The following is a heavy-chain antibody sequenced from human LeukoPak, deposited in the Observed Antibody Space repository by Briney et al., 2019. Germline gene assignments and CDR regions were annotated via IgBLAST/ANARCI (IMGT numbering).Heavy chain of an antibody. CDR1: GYTFTSYY. J-gene: IGHJ1*01. Sequence: GASVKVSCKASGYTFTSYYMHWVRQAPGQGLEWMGIINPSGGSTSYAQKFQGRVTMTRDTSTSTVYMELSSLRSEDTAVYYCARAIGYYYDSSGYLPYGYFQHWGQGTLVTVSS. D-gene: IGHD3-22*01. CDR3: ARAIGYYYDSSGYLPYGYFQH. CDR2: INPSGGST. V-gene: IGHV1-46*01.